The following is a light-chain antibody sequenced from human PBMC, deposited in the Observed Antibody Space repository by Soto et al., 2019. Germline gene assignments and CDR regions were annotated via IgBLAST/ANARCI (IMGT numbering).Light chain of an antibody. CDR2: GNS. CDR1: SSNIGAGYD. CDR3: QSYDSSLSGYV. V-gene: IGLV1-40*01. Sequence: QSVLTQPPSVSGAPGQRVTISCTGSSSNIGAGYDVHWYQRLPGTAPKLLIYGNSNRRSGVPDRFSGSKSGTSASLAITGLQAEDEADYSCQSYDSSLSGYVFGTGTKLTVL. J-gene: IGLJ1*01.